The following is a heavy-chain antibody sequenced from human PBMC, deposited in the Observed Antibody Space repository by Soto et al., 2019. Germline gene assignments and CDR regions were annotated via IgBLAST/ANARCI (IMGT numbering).Heavy chain of an antibody. CDR3: ARDSSRYDFWSGLNYFDY. CDR1: GFTFSSYV. Sequence: GGSLRLSCAASGFTFSSYVMHWVRQAPGKGLEWVAVILYDGSSKYCADSVKGRFTISRDNSKNTLYLQMNSLRAEDTAVYYCARDSSRYDFWSGLNYFDYWGQGTLVTVSS. D-gene: IGHD3-3*01. CDR2: ILYDGSSK. V-gene: IGHV3-30-3*01. J-gene: IGHJ4*02.